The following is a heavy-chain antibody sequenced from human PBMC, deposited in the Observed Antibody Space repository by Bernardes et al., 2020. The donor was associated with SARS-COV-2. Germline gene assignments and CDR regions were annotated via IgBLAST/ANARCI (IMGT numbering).Heavy chain of an antibody. CDR1: GFTFSSYG. Sequence: GGSLRLSCAASGFTFSSYGMHWVRQAPGKGLEWVAVIWYDGSNKYYADSVKGRFTISRDNSKNTLYLQMNSLRAEDTAVYYCARDPKGGFLEWISDYWGQGTLVTVSS. J-gene: IGHJ4*02. V-gene: IGHV3-33*08. D-gene: IGHD3-3*01. CDR2: IWYDGSNK. CDR3: ARDPKGGFLEWISDY.